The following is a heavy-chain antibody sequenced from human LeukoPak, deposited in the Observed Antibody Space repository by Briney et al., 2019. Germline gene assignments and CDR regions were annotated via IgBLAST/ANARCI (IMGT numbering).Heavy chain of an antibody. V-gene: IGHV3-23*01. Sequence: GGSLRLSCAASGFTFSSYAMSWVRQAPGKGLEWVSVISGRGGTTHYADSVKGRFTISRDNSKNTLSLQMNSRRPEDTAVYYCARDYYDSSGYYGVDYWAREPWSPSPQ. D-gene: IGHD3-22*01. CDR2: ISGRGGTT. CDR1: GFTFSSYA. CDR3: ARDYYDSSGYYGVDY. J-gene: IGHJ4*02.